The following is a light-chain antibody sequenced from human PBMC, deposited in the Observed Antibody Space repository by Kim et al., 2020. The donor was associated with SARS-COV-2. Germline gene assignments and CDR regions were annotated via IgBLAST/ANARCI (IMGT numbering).Light chain of an antibody. V-gene: IGKV1-27*01. CDR2: AAT. J-gene: IGKJ1*01. CDR1: QGISNY. Sequence: DIQMTQSPSSLSASLGDGVTITCRASQGISNYLAWYQQKPGNPPKLLIYAATALQLGVSSRFSGSGSGTDFTLSISYLQPEDVAIYYCQKYDTAPWTFGQGTKVDIK. CDR3: QKYDTAPWT.